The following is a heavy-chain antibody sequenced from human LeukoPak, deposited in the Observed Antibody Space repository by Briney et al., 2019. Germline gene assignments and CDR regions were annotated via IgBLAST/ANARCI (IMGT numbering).Heavy chain of an antibody. V-gene: IGHV3-23*01. CDR3: AKDGGIVGAMDAFDI. CDR2: ISTSGGST. CDR1: GFTLTNYA. D-gene: IGHD1-26*01. Sequence: GGSLRLSFAASGFTLTNYAMSCVRQAPGKGLEWVSAISTSGGSTYYADTVKGRFTISRDNSKNTVYLQMNSLRAEDTAVYYCAKDGGIVGAMDAFDIWGQGTMVTVSS. J-gene: IGHJ3*02.